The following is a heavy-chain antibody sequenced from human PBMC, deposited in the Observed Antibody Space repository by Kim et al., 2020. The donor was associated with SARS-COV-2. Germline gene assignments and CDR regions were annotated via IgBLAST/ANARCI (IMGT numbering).Heavy chain of an antibody. CDR3: ARRALGGDGGDYYFDY. CDR1: GGSISSYY. V-gene: IGHV4-59*08. D-gene: IGHD2-21*02. J-gene: IGHJ4*02. CDR2: IYYSGST. Sequence: SETLSLTCTVSGGSISSYYWSWIRQPPGKGLEWIGYIYYSGSTNYNPSLKSRVTISVDTSKNQFSLKLSSVTAADTAVYYCARRALGGDGGDYYFDYWGQGTLVTVSS.